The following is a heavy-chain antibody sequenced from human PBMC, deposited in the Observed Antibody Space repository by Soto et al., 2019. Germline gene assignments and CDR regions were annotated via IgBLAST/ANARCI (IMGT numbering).Heavy chain of an antibody. CDR1: GGYFNNRQTLNSYP. CDR3: AKSWGGEIYYSYDAMDG. V-gene: IGHV1-69*01. Sequence: QVQVVQSGAEVKRPGSSVNVSCKASGGYFNNRQTLNSYPISWVRQAPGQGLEWMGGIIPLFGTTNYAQRFKGRVTITADQSTSTTYLGLNNVTSDDTAVYSCAKSWGGEIYYSYDAMDGWGQGKTVPVSS. J-gene: IGHJ6*02. CDR2: IIPLFGTT. D-gene: IGHD3-16*01.